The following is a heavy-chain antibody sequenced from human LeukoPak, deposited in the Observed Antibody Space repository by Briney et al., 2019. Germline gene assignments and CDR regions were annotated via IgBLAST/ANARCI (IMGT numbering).Heavy chain of an antibody. V-gene: IGHV6-1*01. CDR3: ARGRHGYNYFDY. CDR2: TYYRSKWYN. Sequence: SQTLSLTCAISGDSVSSNSAAWTCIRQSPSRGLEWLGRTYYRSKWYNDYAVSVRGRITINPDTSKNQFSLQVNSVTPEDTAVYYCARGRHGYNYFDYWGQGTLVTVSS. J-gene: IGHJ4*02. D-gene: IGHD5-24*01. CDR1: GDSVSSNSAA.